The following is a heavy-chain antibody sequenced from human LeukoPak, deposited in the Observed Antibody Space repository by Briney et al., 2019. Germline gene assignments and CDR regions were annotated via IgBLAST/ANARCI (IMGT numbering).Heavy chain of an antibody. J-gene: IGHJ4*02. CDR1: GGSISSYY. CDR3: ARSRSGSFPGVDY. V-gene: IGHV4-59*08. CDR2: IYYSGST. Sequence: KTSETLSLTCTVSGGSISSYYWSWIRQPPGKGLEWIGYIYYSGSTNYNPSLKSRVTISVDTSKNQFSLKLSSVTAADTAVYYCARSRSGSFPGVDYWGQGTLVTVSS. D-gene: IGHD1-26*01.